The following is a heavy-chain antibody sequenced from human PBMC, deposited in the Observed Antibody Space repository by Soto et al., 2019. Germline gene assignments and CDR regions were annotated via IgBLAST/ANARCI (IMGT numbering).Heavy chain of an antibody. CDR1: GGSISSYY. J-gene: IGHJ4*02. V-gene: IGHV4-59*01. CDR2: IYYSGST. CDR3: ARVIHRYFFDY. Sequence: SETLSLTCTVSGGSISSYYWSWIRQPPGKGLEWIGYIYYSGSTNYNPSLKSRVTISVDTSKNQFSLKLSSVTAAGTAVYYCARVIHRYFFDYWGQGTLVTVSS.